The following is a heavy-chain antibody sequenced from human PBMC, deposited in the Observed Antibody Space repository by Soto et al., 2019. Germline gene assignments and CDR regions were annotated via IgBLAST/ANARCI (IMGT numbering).Heavy chain of an antibody. Sequence: EVQLVESGGGVVQPGGSLRLSCAASGFTFSSYWMHWVRQAPGKGLVWVSRINSDGSSTSYADSVKGRFTISRDNAKNTLYLHMNSLRAEDTAVYYCAREHQITMIPFDSWGPGTLVTVSS. V-gene: IGHV3-74*01. J-gene: IGHJ4*02. D-gene: IGHD3-22*01. CDR3: AREHQITMIPFDS. CDR1: GFTFSSYW. CDR2: INSDGSST.